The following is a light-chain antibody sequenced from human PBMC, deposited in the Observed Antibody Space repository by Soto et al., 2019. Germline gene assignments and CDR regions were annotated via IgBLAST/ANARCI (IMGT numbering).Light chain of an antibody. V-gene: IGKV1-5*01. CDR2: DAS. CDR1: QSISSW. CDR3: QQYNSYSSWT. Sequence: DIQMTQSPSTPSASVVDRVTITCRASQSISSWLAWYQQKPGKAPKLLIYDASSLESGVPSRFSGSGSGTEFTLTISSLQPDDFATYYCQQYNSYSSWTVGQGTKVDI. J-gene: IGKJ1*01.